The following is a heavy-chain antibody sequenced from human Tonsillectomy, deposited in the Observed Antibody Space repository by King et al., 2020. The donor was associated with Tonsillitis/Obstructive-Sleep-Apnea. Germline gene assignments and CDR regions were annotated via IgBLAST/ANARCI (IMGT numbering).Heavy chain of an antibody. V-gene: IGHV1-8*01. CDR2: MNPNSGNT. CDR1: GYTFTSYD. Sequence: QLVQSGAEVKKPGASVKVSCKASGYTFTSYDINWVRQATGQGLEWMGWMNPNSGNTGYAQKFQGRVTMTRNTSISTAYMELSSLRSEDTAVYYCARGYDFWSGYSNWFDPWGQGTLVTVSS. CDR3: ARGYDFWSGYSNWFDP. J-gene: IGHJ5*02. D-gene: IGHD3-3*01.